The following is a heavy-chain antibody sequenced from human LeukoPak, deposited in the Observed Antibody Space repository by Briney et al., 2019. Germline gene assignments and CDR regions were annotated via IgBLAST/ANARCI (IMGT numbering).Heavy chain of an antibody. Sequence: GGSLRLSCAASGLTFDEYAMHWVRQAPGKGLEWVSLISGDGGKTYYADSVKGRFTISRDNSKNSLYLQMNSLRTEDTALYYYTKDRYCTTPNCPLDYWGQGTLVTVSS. V-gene: IGHV3-43*02. D-gene: IGHD2-8*01. CDR3: TKDRYCTTPNCPLDY. CDR2: ISGDGGKT. CDR1: GLTFDEYA. J-gene: IGHJ4*02.